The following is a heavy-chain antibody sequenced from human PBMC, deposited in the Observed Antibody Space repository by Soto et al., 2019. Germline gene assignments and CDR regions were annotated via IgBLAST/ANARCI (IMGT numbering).Heavy chain of an antibody. CDR3: ARYCSGGSCYPY. V-gene: IGHV1-3*01. Sequence: QVQLVQSGAEVKKPGASVKVSCKASGYTFTSYVMHWVRQAPGQRLEWMGWINAGNGNTKYSQKFQGRVTITRDTSASTAYMELSSLRSEDTAVYYCARYCSGGSCYPYWGQGTLVTVSS. CDR1: GYTFTSYV. J-gene: IGHJ4*02. D-gene: IGHD2-15*01. CDR2: INAGNGNT.